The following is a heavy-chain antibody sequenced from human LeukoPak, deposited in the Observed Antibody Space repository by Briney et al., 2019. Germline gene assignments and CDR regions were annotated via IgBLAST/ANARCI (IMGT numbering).Heavy chain of an antibody. V-gene: IGHV4-59*01. CDR3: ARDVGYSSSWPRGDWFDP. CDR2: IYCSGST. D-gene: IGHD6-13*01. Sequence: SETLSLTCTVSGGSIRNYYWSWIRQPPGKGLEWIGYIYCSGSTNNNPSLKSRVTISVDTSKNQFSLKLSSVTAADTAVYYCARDVGYSSSWPRGDWFDPWGQGTLVTVSS. CDR1: GGSIRNYY. J-gene: IGHJ5*02.